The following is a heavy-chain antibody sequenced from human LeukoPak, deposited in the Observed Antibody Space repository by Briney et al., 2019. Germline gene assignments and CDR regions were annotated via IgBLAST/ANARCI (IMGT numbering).Heavy chain of an antibody. D-gene: IGHD1-26*01. CDR2: ISTSSSTI. Sequence: GGSLRLSCAASGFTFSSSSMSWVRQAPGKGLEWVSYISTSSSTISYADSVKGRFTISRDNSKNTLYLQMNSLRAEDTAVYYCAKSNPVGAHRGYWGQGTLVTVSS. CDR1: GFTFSSSS. J-gene: IGHJ4*02. CDR3: AKSNPVGAHRGY. V-gene: IGHV3-48*01.